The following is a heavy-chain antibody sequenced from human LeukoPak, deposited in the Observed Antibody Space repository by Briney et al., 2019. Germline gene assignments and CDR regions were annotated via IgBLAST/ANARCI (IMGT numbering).Heavy chain of an antibody. CDR1: GYTFTSYY. CDR2: INPSGGST. Sequence: ASVKVPCKASGYTFTSYYMHWVRQAPGQGLEWMGIINPSGGSTSYAQKFQGRVTMTRDTSTSTVYMELSSLRSEDTAVYYCAGDRLAGGWDHYYYYYGMDVWGQGTTVTVSS. J-gene: IGHJ6*02. CDR3: AGDRLAGGWDHYYYYYGMDV. V-gene: IGHV1-46*01. D-gene: IGHD6-19*01.